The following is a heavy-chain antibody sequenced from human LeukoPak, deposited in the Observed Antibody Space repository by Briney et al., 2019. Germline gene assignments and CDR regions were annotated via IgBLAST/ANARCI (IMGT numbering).Heavy chain of an antibody. Sequence: SVKVSCKASGGTFSSYPISWVRQAPGQGLEWMGRFIPILEKADYAQKFQGRVTITADKSTSTAYMELSSLRSEDTAVYYCARWGSGSRDAFDIWGHGTMVTVSS. J-gene: IGHJ3*02. CDR1: GGTFSSYP. V-gene: IGHV1-69*02. D-gene: IGHD1-26*01. CDR3: ARWGSGSRDAFDI. CDR2: FIPILEKA.